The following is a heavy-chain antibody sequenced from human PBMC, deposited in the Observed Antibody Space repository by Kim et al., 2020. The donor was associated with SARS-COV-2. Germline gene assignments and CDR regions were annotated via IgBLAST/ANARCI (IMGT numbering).Heavy chain of an antibody. D-gene: IGHD4-17*01. CDR3: ASAPTQSARWLVRTYHYGDYV. CDR2: ISGSGGST. Sequence: GGSLRLSCAASGFTFSSYAMRWVRQAPGKGLEWVSAISGSGGSTYYADSVKGRFTISRDNSKNTLYLQMNSLRAEDTAVYYCASAPTQSARWLVRTYHYGDYVWGQGAMVTVSS. CDR1: GFTFSSYA. J-gene: IGHJ3*01. V-gene: IGHV3-23*01.